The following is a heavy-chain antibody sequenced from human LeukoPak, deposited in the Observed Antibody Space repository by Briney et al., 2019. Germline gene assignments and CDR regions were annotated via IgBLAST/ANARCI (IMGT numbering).Heavy chain of an antibody. D-gene: IGHD4-17*01. CDR3: AKGNGDYLYYYAMDA. CDR2: ISSNSGRI. CDR1: GFTFGDYA. J-gene: IGHJ6*02. V-gene: IGHV3-9*01. Sequence: PGRSLRLSCAVSGFTFGDYAMHWVRQTPGKGLQRVSGISSNSGRIGYADSVRGRFTISRDNAKNSLYLQMNSLRAEDTALYYCAKGNGDYLYYYAMDAWGQGTTVTVSS.